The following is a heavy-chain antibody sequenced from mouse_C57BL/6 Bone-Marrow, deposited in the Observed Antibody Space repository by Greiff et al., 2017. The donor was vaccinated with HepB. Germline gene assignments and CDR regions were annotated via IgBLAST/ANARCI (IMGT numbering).Heavy chain of an antibody. CDR1: GYTFTNYW. Sequence: VKLKESGAELVRPGPSVKMSCKASGYTFTNYWLGWAKQRPGHGLEWIGDIYPGGGYTNYNEKFKGKATLTADKSSSTAYMQFSSLTAEDSAIYYCARTGIYWYFDVWGRGTAVTVTS. CDR3: ARTGIYWYFDV. J-gene: IGHJ1*03. D-gene: IGHD4-1*01. V-gene: IGHV1-63*01. CDR2: IYPGGGYT.